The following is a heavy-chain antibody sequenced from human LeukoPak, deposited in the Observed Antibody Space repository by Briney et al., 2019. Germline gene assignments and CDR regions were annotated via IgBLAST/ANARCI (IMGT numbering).Heavy chain of an antibody. Sequence: GGSLRLSCAASGFIFTTYWMTWVRQAPGKGLEWVANIKQDGSDKYYVDSLKGRFTISRDNAKNSLYLQMNSLRAEDTAVYYCARRWRSAFDIWGQGTMVTVSS. V-gene: IGHV3-7*01. J-gene: IGHJ3*02. CDR1: GFIFTTYW. CDR3: ARRWRSAFDI. D-gene: IGHD5-24*01. CDR2: IKQDGSDK.